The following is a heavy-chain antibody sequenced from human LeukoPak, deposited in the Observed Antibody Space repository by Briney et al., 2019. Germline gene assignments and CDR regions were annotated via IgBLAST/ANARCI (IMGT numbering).Heavy chain of an antibody. CDR3: ARDLGLYWYFDL. J-gene: IGHJ2*01. CDR1: GFTVSSYY. Sequence: GGSLRLSCAASGFTVSSYYMSWVRQAPGKGLEWLSVIYSGGSTYCAASEKRRFTISRDNSKNTLYLKVNRVRDEDTAVYYCARDLGLYWYFDLWGRGTLVTVSP. D-gene: IGHD7-27*01. V-gene: IGHV3-66*01. CDR2: IYSGGST.